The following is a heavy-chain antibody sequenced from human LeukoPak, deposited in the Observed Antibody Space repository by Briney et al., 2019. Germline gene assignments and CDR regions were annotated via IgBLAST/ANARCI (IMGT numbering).Heavy chain of an antibody. CDR3: ARVGEGYCSGGSCLFDY. D-gene: IGHD2-15*01. V-gene: IGHV1-46*01. Sequence: AAVKVSCKASGYTFTSYYIHWLRQAPAQGLEWMGIINPSGGSTSNAQKFQVRVPMTRDRSTSKVYLELSSLRSGDEAGYYCARVGEGYCSGGSCLFDYWGQGNLVSVS. CDR1: GYTFTSYY. CDR2: INPSGGST. J-gene: IGHJ4*02.